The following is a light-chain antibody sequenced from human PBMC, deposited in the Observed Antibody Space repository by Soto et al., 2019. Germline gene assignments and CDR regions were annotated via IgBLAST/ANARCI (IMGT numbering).Light chain of an antibody. CDR1: QSVGSS. J-gene: IGKJ4*01. CDR3: KQYNSWPLT. Sequence: EIVMTQSPTTLSVSPGERATVSCSVSQSVGSSLAWYQRKPGQAPRLLIYGASTRATGIPATFSGRGSGTEFTLTISSLQSEDFAVYYCKQYNSWPLTFGGGTKVDIK. CDR2: GAS. V-gene: IGKV3-15*01.